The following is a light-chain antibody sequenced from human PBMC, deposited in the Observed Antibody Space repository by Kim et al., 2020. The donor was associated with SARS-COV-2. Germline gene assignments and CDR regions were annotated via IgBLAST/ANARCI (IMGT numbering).Light chain of an antibody. V-gene: IGKV1-33*01. J-gene: IGKJ4*01. CDR2: DAS. CDR1: QDISNY. Sequence: DIQMTQSPSSLSASVGDRVTITCQASQDISNYLNWYQQKPGKAPKLLIYDASNVETGVPSRFSGSGSGTDLTFTISSLQPEDIATYYCQKYDNRPISFGGGTKVDIK. CDR3: QKYDNRPIS.